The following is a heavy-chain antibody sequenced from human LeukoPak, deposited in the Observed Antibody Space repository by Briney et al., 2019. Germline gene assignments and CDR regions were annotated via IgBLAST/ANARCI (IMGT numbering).Heavy chain of an antibody. D-gene: IGHD2-8*01. V-gene: IGHV1-2*02. CDR3: AREARPDIVLMVYAIGFDP. J-gene: IGHJ5*02. CDR1: GYTFTGYY. CDR2: INPNSGGT. Sequence: ASVKVSCKASGYTFTGYYMHWVRQAPGQGLEWMGWINPNSGGTNYAQKFQGRVTMTRDTSISTAYMELSRLRSDDTAVYYCAREARPDIVLMVYAIGFDPWGQGTLVTVSS.